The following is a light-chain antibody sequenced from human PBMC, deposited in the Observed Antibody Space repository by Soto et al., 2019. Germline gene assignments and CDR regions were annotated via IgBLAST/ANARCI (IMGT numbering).Light chain of an antibody. CDR3: LQRRNWPWT. V-gene: IGKV3-11*01. J-gene: IGKJ1*01. CDR1: QSVSSF. CDR2: DAS. Sequence: EIVLTQSPATLSLSPGERATLSCRASQSVSSFLAWYQQKPGQAPRLLIYDASNRATGIPARFSGGWSGTDFTLTIIFLEPDDFAVYYCLQRRNWPWTFGQGTKVDIK.